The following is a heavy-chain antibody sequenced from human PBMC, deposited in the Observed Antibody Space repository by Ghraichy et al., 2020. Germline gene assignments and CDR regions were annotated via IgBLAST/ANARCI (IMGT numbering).Heavy chain of an antibody. J-gene: IGHJ6*02. V-gene: IGHV3-23*01. CDR1: GFTFSSYA. CDR3: ARGADRGMVGYYYYYGMDV. CDR2: ISGSGGST. Sequence: LTCAASGFTFSSYAMSWVRQAPGKGLEWVSAISGSGGSTYYADSVKGRFTISRDNSKNTLYLQMNSLRAEDTAVYYCARGADRGMVGYYYYYGMDVWGQGTTVTVSS. D-gene: IGHD3-10*01.